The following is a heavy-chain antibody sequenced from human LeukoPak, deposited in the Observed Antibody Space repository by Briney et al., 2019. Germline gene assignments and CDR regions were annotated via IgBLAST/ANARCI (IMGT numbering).Heavy chain of an antibody. CDR3: ARGSCSGGSCYSGHYYYYYGMDV. CDR1: GYTFTSYD. V-gene: IGHV1-8*01. D-gene: IGHD2-15*01. Sequence: ASVKVSCKASGYTFTSYDINWVRQATGQGLEWMGWMNPNSGNTGYAQKFQGRVTMTRNTSISTAYMELSSLRSDDTAVYYCARGSCSGGSCYSGHYYYYYGMDVWGQGTTVTVSS. J-gene: IGHJ6*02. CDR2: MNPNSGNT.